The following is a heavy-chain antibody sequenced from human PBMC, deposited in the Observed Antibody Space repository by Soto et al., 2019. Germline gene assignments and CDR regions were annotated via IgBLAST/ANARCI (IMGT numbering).Heavy chain of an antibody. V-gene: IGHV6-1*01. Sequence: QTLSLTCAISGDSVSGNSAAWNWIRQSPSRGLEWLGRTYYRSRWYNDYAVSVKSRITVTPDTSKNQFSLHLNSVTPEDTAVYSCARESPYYVRSDSNLDSWGRGHLV. CDR1: GDSVSGNSAA. CDR3: ARESPYYVRSDSNLDS. D-gene: IGHD3-16*01. CDR2: TYYRSRWYN. J-gene: IGHJ4*02.